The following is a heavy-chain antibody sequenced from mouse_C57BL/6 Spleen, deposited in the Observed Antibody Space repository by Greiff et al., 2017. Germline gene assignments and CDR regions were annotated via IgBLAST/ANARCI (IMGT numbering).Heavy chain of an antibody. J-gene: IGHJ4*01. V-gene: IGHV5-4*01. CDR3: ARDPAFSYDSSPYYDAMDY. CDR2: ISDGGSYT. D-gene: IGHD1-1*01. CDR1: GFTFSSYA. Sequence: DVKLVESGGGLVKPGGSLKLSCAASGFTFSSYAMSWVRQTPEKRLEWVATISDGGSYTYYPDNVKGRFTISRDNAKNNLYLQMSHLKSEDTAMYYCARDPAFSYDSSPYYDAMDYWGQGTSVTVSS.